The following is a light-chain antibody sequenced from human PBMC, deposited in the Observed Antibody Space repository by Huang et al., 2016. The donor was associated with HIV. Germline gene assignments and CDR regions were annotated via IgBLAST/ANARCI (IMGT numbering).Light chain of an antibody. CDR3: HQYNNWLLS. CDR2: GSS. V-gene: IGKV3-15*01. J-gene: IGKJ4*01. CDR1: RSVSTN. Sequence: EIVMTQSPATLSVSPGQRVTLSCRATRSVSTNLAWYQQRHGQAPRLRIHGSSTRAPGSPARFSGSGSGTDFSLTISSLQSEDFALYYCHQYNNWLLSFGGGTRV.